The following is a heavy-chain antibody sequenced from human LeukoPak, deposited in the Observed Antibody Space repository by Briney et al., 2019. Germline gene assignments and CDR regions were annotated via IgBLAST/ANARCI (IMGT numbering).Heavy chain of an antibody. J-gene: IGHJ4*02. CDR2: IWYDGSNK. V-gene: IGHV3-33*01. CDR1: GSTFSSYG. Sequence: AGRSLRLSCAASGSTFSSYGMHWVRQAPGKGLEWVAVIWYDGSNKYYADSVKGRFTISRDNSKNTLYLQMNSLRAEDTAVYYCASPGAGTTGFDYWGQGTLVIVST. CDR3: ASPGAGTTGFDY. D-gene: IGHD4-17*01.